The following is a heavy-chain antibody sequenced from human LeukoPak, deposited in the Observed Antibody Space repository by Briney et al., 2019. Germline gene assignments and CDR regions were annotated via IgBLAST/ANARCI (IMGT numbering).Heavy chain of an antibody. CDR3: ARGYDFWSGYLSDAFDV. CDR1: GYTFTGYY. Sequence: GASVKVSCKASGYTFTGYYMHWVRQAPGQGLEWMGWINPNSGGTNYAQKFQGRVTMTRDTSISTAYMELSRLRSGDTAVYYCARGYDFWSGYLSDAFDVWGQGTMVTVSS. V-gene: IGHV1-2*02. J-gene: IGHJ3*01. D-gene: IGHD3-3*01. CDR2: INPNSGGT.